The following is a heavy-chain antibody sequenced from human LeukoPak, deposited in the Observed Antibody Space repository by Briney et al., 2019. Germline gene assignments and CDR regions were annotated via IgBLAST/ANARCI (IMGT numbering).Heavy chain of an antibody. V-gene: IGHV3-21*01. CDR1: GFAFSSYS. Sequence: PGGSLRLSCAASGFAFSSYSMNWVRQAPGKGLEWVSSISSSSSYIYYADSVKGRFTIYRDNAKNSLYLQMNSLRAEDTAVYYCARGYSDIVATIYGSFDYWGQGTLVTVSA. CDR2: ISSSSSYI. J-gene: IGHJ4*02. CDR3: ARGYSDIVATIYGSFDY. D-gene: IGHD5-12*01.